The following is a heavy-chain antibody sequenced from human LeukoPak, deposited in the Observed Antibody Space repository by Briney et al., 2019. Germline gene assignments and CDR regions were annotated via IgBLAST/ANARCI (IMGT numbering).Heavy chain of an antibody. CDR1: GYTFTSYD. Sequence: GASVKVSCKASGYTFTSYDINWVRQVTGQGLEWMGWMNPNSGNTGYAQKFQGRVTMTRNTSISTAYMELSSLRSEDTAVYYCARGYCSSTSCYVWFDPWGQGTLVTVSS. CDR3: ARGYCSSTSCYVWFDP. V-gene: IGHV1-8*01. D-gene: IGHD2-2*01. CDR2: MNPNSGNT. J-gene: IGHJ5*02.